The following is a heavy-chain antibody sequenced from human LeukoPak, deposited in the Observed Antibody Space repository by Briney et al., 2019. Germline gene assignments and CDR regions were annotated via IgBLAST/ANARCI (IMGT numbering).Heavy chain of an antibody. Sequence: SETLSLTCTVSGGSFSSHYWSWIRQPPGKGLEWIGNIYYSGSTNYNPSLKSRVTISVDTSKNQFSLKLSSVTAADTAVYYCARDPYYYDSSGYYYDHAFDIWGQGTMVTVSS. CDR2: IYYSGST. V-gene: IGHV4-59*11. J-gene: IGHJ3*02. CDR3: ARDPYYYDSSGYYYDHAFDI. CDR1: GGSFSSHY. D-gene: IGHD3-22*01.